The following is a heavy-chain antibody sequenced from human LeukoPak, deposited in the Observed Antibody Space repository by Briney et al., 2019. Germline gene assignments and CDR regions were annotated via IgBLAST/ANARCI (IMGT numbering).Heavy chain of an antibody. Sequence: GGSLRLSCAASGFTFSSYGMHWVRQAPGKGLEWVAFIRYDGSNKYYADSVKGRFTISRDNAKNSLYLQMNSLRAEDTAVYYCASAQLPRAGMGDFDWFPLGYWGQGTLVTVSS. J-gene: IGHJ4*02. CDR2: IRYDGSNK. V-gene: IGHV3-30*02. D-gene: IGHD3-9*01. CDR3: ASAQLPRAGMGDFDWFPLGY. CDR1: GFTFSSYG.